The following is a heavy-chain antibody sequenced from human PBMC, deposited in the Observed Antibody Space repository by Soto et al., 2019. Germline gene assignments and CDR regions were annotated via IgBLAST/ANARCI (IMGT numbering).Heavy chain of an antibody. Sequence: EVQLVESGGGLIQPGGSLRLSCAASGFTVSSNYMSWVRQAPGKGLEWVSVIYSGGSTYYADSVKGRFTISRDNSKNTLDLQMNSLRAEDTAVYYCARDLLYSSGWYRVAFDIWGQGTMVTVSS. D-gene: IGHD6-19*01. CDR1: GFTVSSNY. V-gene: IGHV3-53*01. J-gene: IGHJ3*02. CDR2: IYSGGST. CDR3: ARDLLYSSGWYRVAFDI.